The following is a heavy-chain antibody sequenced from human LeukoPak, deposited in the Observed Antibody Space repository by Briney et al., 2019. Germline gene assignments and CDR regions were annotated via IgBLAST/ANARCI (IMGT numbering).Heavy chain of an antibody. CDR3: VRVHGGGY. V-gene: IGHV3-53*01. CDR2: LHRDGSV. J-gene: IGHJ4*02. Sequence: GGSLRLSCAASGFTVSDNNMIWVRQAPGKGLEWVSTLHRDGSVRYADSVNGRFAISRDDSKNTLSLQMSSLRDEDTAVYYCVRVHGGGYWGQGTLVTVSS. D-gene: IGHD3-16*01. CDR1: GFTVSDNN.